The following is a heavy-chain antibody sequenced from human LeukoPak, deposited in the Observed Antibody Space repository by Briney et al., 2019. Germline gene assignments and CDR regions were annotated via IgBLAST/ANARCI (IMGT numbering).Heavy chain of an antibody. V-gene: IGHV4-34*01. D-gene: IGHD4-17*01. CDR3: TRMTTGHDY. Sequence: SETLSLTCAVSGVSFDDYYWSWVRQTPGKGLEWLGEINHSGYANDSPSLKSRVTLSIDTSNKQFSLNLRSVTVADAGIYYCTRMTTGHDYWGQGTLVTVSS. J-gene: IGHJ4*02. CDR1: GVSFDDYY. CDR2: INHSGYA.